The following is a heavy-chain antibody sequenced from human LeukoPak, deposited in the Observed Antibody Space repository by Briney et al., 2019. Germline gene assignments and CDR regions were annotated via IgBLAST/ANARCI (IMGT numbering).Heavy chain of an antibody. CDR2: IIPIFGTA. CDR3: ARPSYDSSGRIRGYFDY. Sequence: SVKVSCKASGGTFSSYAISWVRQAPGQGLEWMGGIIPIFGTANYAQKFQGRVTITTDESTSTAYMELSSLRSEDTAVYHCARPSYDSSGRIRGYFDYWGQGTLVTVSS. J-gene: IGHJ4*02. D-gene: IGHD3-22*01. V-gene: IGHV1-69*05. CDR1: GGTFSSYA.